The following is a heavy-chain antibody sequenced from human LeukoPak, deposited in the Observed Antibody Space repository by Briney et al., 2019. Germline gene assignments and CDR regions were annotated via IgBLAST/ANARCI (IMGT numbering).Heavy chain of an antibody. J-gene: IGHJ6*03. CDR2: IYYSGST. V-gene: IGHV4-39*01. CDR3: ARHGMQSGYDSYYYYYYYMDV. D-gene: IGHD5-12*01. CDR1: GGSISSRSYY. Sequence: SETLSLTCTVSGGSISSRSYYWGWIRQPPGKGLEWIGIIYYSGSTYYNPSLKSRVTISVDTSKNQFSLKLSSVTAADTAVYYCARHGMQSGYDSYYYYYYYMDVWGKGTTVSVSS.